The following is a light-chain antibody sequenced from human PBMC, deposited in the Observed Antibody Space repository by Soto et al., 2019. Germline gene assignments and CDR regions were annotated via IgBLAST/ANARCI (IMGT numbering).Light chain of an antibody. CDR3: HQYGSSPYT. CDR1: QSVSSSY. V-gene: IGKV3-20*01. J-gene: IGKJ2*01. Sequence: EIVLTQSPGTLSLSPGERVTLSCRASQSVSSSYLAWYQQKPGQAPRLLIYGASSMATGIPDRFSGSGSGTDFTLTISRLEPEDFAVYYCHQYGSSPYTFGHGTKVEIK. CDR2: GAS.